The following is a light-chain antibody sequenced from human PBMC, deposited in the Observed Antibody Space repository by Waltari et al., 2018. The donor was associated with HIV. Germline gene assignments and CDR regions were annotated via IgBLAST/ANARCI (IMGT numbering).Light chain of an antibody. CDR3: STWDDTLSGAL. CDR1: ISNVGNNF. V-gene: IGLV1-47*01. CDR2: RDS. Sequence: QSLLTQTPSMSGTPGQRIIISCSGAISNVGNNFVFWYQQFPGMAPKLLIYRDSQRSSGVPDQFAGSKSGTSASLAISGLRSEDEADYYCSTWDDTLSGALFGGGTKLTVL. J-gene: IGLJ2*01.